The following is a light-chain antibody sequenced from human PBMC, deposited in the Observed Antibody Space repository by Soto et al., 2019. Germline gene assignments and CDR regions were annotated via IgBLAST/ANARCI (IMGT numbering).Light chain of an antibody. CDR1: SSDVGGYNY. CDR3: SSYTSLSTPYV. Sequence: QSVLTQPASVSGSPGQSITISCSGTSSDVGGYNYVAWYQQHPGRAPKLIIYDVTNRPSGVSDRFSGSKSGNTASLTISGLQADDEADYHCSSYTSLSTPYVFGTGTKLTVL. J-gene: IGLJ1*01. V-gene: IGLV2-14*01. CDR2: DVT.